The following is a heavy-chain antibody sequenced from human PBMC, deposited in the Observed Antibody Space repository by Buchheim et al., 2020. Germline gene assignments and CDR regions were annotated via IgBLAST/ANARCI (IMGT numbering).Heavy chain of an antibody. V-gene: IGHV4-4*02. CDR1: GASISSRNW. D-gene: IGHD6-13*01. CDR3: AKTGAQGYLEY. Sequence: QVQLQESGPGLVKPSGTLSLTCSVSGASISSRNWWTWVRQSPGKGLEWIGEIYQSGTTNYNPSLKSRVTISMDKSKNQSSLKVNSVTAADTAVFYCAKTGAQGYLEYWGQGTL. CDR2: IYQSGTT. J-gene: IGHJ4*02.